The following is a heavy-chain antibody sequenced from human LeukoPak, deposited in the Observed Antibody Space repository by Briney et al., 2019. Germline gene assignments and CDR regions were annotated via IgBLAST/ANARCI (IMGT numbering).Heavy chain of an antibody. CDR2: IYTSGST. CDR1: GGSISSYY. J-gene: IGHJ3*02. D-gene: IGHD2-15*01. Sequence: SETLSLTCTVSGGSISSYYWSWIRQPAGKGLEWIGRIYTSGSTNYNPSLKSRVTMSVDTSKNQFSLKLTSVTAADTAVYYCARESRYCSSDNCYSDAFDIWGQGTIVTVSS. V-gene: IGHV4-4*07. CDR3: ARESRYCSSDNCYSDAFDI.